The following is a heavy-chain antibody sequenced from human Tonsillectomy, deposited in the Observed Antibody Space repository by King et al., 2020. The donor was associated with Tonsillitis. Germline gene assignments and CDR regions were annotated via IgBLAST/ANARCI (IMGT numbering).Heavy chain of an antibody. CDR1: GFTFSNYV. V-gene: IGHV3-30*03. J-gene: IGHJ6*03. Sequence: VQLVESGGGVVQPGRSLRRSCAASGFTFSNYVMHWVRRAPGKGLEWVAVISYDGSNKYYAASVKGRFTISRDNPKNTLYLQMNSMRTEDTAVYYCASYCSRTSCPMDVWGKGTTVTVSS. D-gene: IGHD2-2*01. CDR3: ASYCSRTSCPMDV. CDR2: ISYDGSNK.